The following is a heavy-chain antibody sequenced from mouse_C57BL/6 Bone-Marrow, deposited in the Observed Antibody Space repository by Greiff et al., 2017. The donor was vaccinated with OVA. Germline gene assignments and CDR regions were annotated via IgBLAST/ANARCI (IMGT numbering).Heavy chain of an antibody. CDR3: AIDYGSSWYYFDY. CDR2: IYPRSGNT. CDR1: GYTFTSYG. V-gene: IGHV1-81*01. D-gene: IGHD1-1*01. Sequence: QVQLQQSGAELARPGASVKLSCKASGYTFTSYGISWVKQRTGQGLEWIGEIYPRSGNTYYNEKFKGKATLTADKSSSTAYMELRSLTSEDSAFYFCAIDYGSSWYYFDYWGQGTTLTVSS. J-gene: IGHJ2*01.